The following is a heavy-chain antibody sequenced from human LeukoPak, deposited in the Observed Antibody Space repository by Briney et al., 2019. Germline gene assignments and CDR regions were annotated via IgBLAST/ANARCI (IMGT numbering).Heavy chain of an antibody. Sequence: SGPTLVNPTQTLTLTCTFSGFSLSISGMRVSWIRQPPGKALEWLARIDWDDEKFYSTSLKTRLTISKDTSKNQVVLTMTNVDPVDTATYYCARKSSGYYFDYWGQGTLVTVSS. CDR1: GFSLSISGMR. V-gene: IGHV2-70*04. J-gene: IGHJ4*02. D-gene: IGHD3-22*01. CDR2: IDWDDEK. CDR3: ARKSSGYYFDY.